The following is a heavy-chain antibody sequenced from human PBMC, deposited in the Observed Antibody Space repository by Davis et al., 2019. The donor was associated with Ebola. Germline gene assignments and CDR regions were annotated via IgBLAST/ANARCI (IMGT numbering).Heavy chain of an antibody. V-gene: IGHV1-2*04. Sequence: ASVKVSCKASGYTFTGYYMHWVRQAPGQGLEWMGWINPNSGGTNSAQKFQGWVTMTRYTSLSTAYMELSRLRSDDTAVYYCARDSGDMSYWGQGTLVTVSS. CDR1: GYTFTGYY. CDR3: ARDSGDMSY. J-gene: IGHJ4*02. D-gene: IGHD2-21*01. CDR2: INPNSGGT.